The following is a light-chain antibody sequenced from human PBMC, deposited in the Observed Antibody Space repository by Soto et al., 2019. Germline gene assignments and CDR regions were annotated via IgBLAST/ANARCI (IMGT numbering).Light chain of an antibody. CDR3: QQYNNWGT. CDR1: QSVSSN. V-gene: IGKV3-15*01. Sequence: EIVMTQSPATLSVSPGERATLSCRASQSVSSNLAWYQQKPGQAPRLLIYVASTSATGIPARFSCSGSGTEFTLTISILQSEDFAVYYCQQYNNWGTFGQGTKVEIK. J-gene: IGKJ1*01. CDR2: VAS.